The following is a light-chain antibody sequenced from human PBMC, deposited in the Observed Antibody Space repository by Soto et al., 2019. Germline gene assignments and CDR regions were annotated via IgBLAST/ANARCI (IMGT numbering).Light chain of an antibody. V-gene: IGLV2-14*01. J-gene: IGLJ3*02. Sequence: QSALTQPASVSGSPGQSITISCTGNSNDVGGYAYVSWYQQYPGKAPKLVISEVSNRPSGVSHRFSGSRSGNTASLTISGLQAEDEADYHCCSYTGNTTPVFGGGTKLTVL. CDR2: EVS. CDR3: CSYTGNTTPV. CDR1: SNDVGGYAY.